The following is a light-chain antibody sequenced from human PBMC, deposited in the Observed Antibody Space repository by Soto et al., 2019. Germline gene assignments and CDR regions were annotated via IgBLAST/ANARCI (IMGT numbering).Light chain of an antibody. CDR2: EVT. CDR1: SGDIGSYNR. J-gene: IGLJ1*01. V-gene: IGLV2-14*01. CDR3: SSDTPIHTRACV. Sequence: QSALTQPASVSGSPGQSITISCTGTSGDIGSYNRVSWYQQHPGKAPKLIIYEVTDRPSGVSNRFSGSKSGNTASLTISGLQDEDEAEYYFSSDTPIHTRACVFGTGTKVTVL.